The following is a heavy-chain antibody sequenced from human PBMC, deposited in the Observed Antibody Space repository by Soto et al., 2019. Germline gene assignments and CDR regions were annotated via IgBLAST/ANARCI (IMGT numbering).Heavy chain of an antibody. CDR1: GGSISSGDYY. CDR3: AREGAYCGGDCYAYNWFDP. D-gene: IGHD2-21*02. V-gene: IGHV4-30-4*01. J-gene: IGHJ5*02. CDR2: MYYSGST. Sequence: SETLSLTCTASGGSISSGDYYWSWIRQPPGKGLEWIGYMYYSGSTYYYPSLNSRVTISVDTSKNQFSLKLSSVTAADTAVYYCAREGAYCGGDCYAYNWFDPWGQGTLVTVS.